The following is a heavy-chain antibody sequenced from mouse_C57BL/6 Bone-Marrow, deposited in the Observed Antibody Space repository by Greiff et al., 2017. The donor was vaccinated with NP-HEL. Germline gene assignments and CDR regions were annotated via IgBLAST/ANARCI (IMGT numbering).Heavy chain of an antibody. CDR2: IDPDNGDT. J-gene: IGHJ4*01. CDR1: GFNFTDDY. V-gene: IGHV14-4*01. Sequence: VQLQQSGAELVRPGASVKLSCTASGFNFTDDYMHWVKQRPEQGLEWIGWIDPDNGDTEYASKFQGKATITADTSSNTAYLQLSSLTSEDTAVYYCTNPSSYSKDYAMDYWGQGTSVTVSS. D-gene: IGHD2-5*01. CDR3: TNPSSYSKDYAMDY.